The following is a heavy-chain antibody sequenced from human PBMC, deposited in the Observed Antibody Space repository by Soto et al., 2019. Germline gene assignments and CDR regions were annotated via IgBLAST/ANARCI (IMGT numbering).Heavy chain of an antibody. J-gene: IGHJ4*02. V-gene: IGHV4-31*03. CDR2: IYYSGST. CDR1: GGSIRSGGNS. Sequence: QVQLQESGPGLVKPSQTLSLTCTVSGGSIRSGGNSWSWIRQHSGKGLEWIGYIYYSGSTYYNPSLQNRITISLDTSKNQFSLKLRSVTAADTAVYYCARGVLRTFYYWGQGTLVTVSS. CDR3: ARGVLRTFYY.